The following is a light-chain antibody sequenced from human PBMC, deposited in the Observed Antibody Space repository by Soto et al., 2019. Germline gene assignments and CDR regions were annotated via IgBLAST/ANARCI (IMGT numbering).Light chain of an antibody. V-gene: IGLV3-21*02. CDR2: DDS. Sequence: SYELAQPPSVSVAPGQTARITCGGNNIGSKSVHWYQQKPGPAPVLVAYDDSDRPSGIPERFSGSNSGNTATLTISRVEAGDEADYYCQVWDSSSDHNYVFGTGTKVTVL. CDR1: NIGSKS. CDR3: QVWDSSSDHNYV. J-gene: IGLJ1*01.